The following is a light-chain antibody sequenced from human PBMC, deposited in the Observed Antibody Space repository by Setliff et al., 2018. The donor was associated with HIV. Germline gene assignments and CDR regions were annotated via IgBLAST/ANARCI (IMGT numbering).Light chain of an antibody. CDR2: DAS. V-gene: IGKV3-15*01. J-gene: IGKJ2*01. CDR3: QQYNNWPSNT. Sequence: ETVMTQSPATLSVSPGERATLSCRASRSVSNNLAWYQQKPGQAPRLLIYDASTRATGVPARFSGSGSGTEFTLTISRMQSEDFAVYYCQQYNNWPSNTFGQGTKVDIK. CDR1: RSVSNN.